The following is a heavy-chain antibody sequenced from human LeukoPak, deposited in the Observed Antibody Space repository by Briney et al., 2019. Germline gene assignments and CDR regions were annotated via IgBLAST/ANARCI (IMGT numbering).Heavy chain of an antibody. CDR3: TRDGGYSYVHFDY. J-gene: IGHJ4*02. D-gene: IGHD5-18*01. Sequence: GGSLRLSCTASGFTFGDYAMSWFRQAPGKGLEWVGFIRSKAYGGTTEYAASVKGRFTISRDDSKSIAYLQMNSLKTEDTAVYYCTRDGGYSYVHFDYWGQGTLVTVSS. CDR2: IRSKAYGGTT. CDR1: GFTFGDYA. V-gene: IGHV3-49*03.